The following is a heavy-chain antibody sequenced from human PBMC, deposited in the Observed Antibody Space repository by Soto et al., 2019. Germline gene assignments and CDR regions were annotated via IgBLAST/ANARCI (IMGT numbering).Heavy chain of an antibody. D-gene: IGHD1-1*01. Sequence: EVQLLESGGGLVQPGGSLRLSCVVSGLRFSDFGMSWVRQAPGKGLEWVSVISSDSGGSTSYADSVKGRFSISRENSKITVYLQMNSLRAGDTAVYYCAKLFWNRGRTFDYWGQGTLVTVSS. CDR1: GLRFSDFG. CDR3: AKLFWNRGRTFDY. CDR2: ISSDSGGST. V-gene: IGHV3-23*01. J-gene: IGHJ4*02.